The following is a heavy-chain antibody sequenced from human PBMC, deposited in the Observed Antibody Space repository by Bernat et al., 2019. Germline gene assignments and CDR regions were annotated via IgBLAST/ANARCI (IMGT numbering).Heavy chain of an antibody. CDR1: GFTFSSYS. CDR2: ISSSSSYI. V-gene: IGHV3-21*01. CDR3: ARDTTGTTSSWYFDL. D-gene: IGHD1-1*01. J-gene: IGHJ2*01. Sequence: EVQLVESGGGLVKPGVSLRLSCAASGFTFSSYSMNWVRQAPGKGLEWVSSISSSSSYIYYADSVKGRFTISRDNAKNSLYLQMNSLRAEDTAVYYCARDTTGTTSSWYFDLWGRGTLVTVSS.